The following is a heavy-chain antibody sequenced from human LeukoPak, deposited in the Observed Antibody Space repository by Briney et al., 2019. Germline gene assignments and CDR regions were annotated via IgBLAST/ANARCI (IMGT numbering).Heavy chain of an antibody. CDR1: GGSISNGDHY. D-gene: IGHD3-22*01. Sequence: SETLSLTCTVSGGSISNGDHYWSWIRQHPGKGLEWIGHIYYSGSTYYNPSLKSRVTISVDTSKNQFSLKLSSVTAADTAVYYCARGPRRYYYDSSGYYPWFDPWGQGTLVTVSS. CDR2: IYYSGST. J-gene: IGHJ5*02. CDR3: ARGPRRYYYDSSGYYPWFDP. V-gene: IGHV4-30-4*08.